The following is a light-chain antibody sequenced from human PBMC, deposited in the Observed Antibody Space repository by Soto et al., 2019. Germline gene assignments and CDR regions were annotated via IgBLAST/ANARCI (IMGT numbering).Light chain of an antibody. CDR2: DVS. V-gene: IGLV2-14*03. CDR1: SSDVGAYNF. CDR3: SSYNRTNTRYV. Sequence: QSALTQPASVSGSPGQSITISCTGTSSDVGAYNFVSWYQQHPGEAPKLILYDVSSRPSTISNRFSGSTSGNTATLTISGLQDEDEADDFCSSYNRTNTRYVFGPGTKLTVL. J-gene: IGLJ1*01.